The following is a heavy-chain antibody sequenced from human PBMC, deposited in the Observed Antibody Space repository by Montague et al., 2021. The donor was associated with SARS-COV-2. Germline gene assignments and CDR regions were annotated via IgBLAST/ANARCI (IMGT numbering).Heavy chain of an antibody. J-gene: IGHJ5*02. CDR1: GVSLSSYY. D-gene: IGHD6-13*01. V-gene: IGHV4-59*08. CDR3: AGHEAAPASLDP. CDR2: TLHGGTT. Sequence: SETLSLTCAVSGVSLSSYYWSWIRQPPGKGLEWIGYTLHGGTTDYNPSLKSRVTIPVETSKNQLSLEVRSVTAADTAVYYCAGHEAAPASLDPWGQGALVTVSS.